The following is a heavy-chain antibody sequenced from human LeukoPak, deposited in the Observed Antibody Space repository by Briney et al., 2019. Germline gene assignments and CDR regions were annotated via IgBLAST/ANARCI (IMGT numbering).Heavy chain of an antibody. CDR2: IFNSGST. CDR3: ARIVVIPVATADY. V-gene: IGHV4-61*02. Sequence: SQTLSLTCTVSRGSFMSGHYYWTWIRQPAGKGLEWIGRIFNSGSTNYNPSLKSRVTMSIDTSRNQFFLNLSSVTAADTAVYYCARIVVIPVATADYWGQGTLVTVSS. D-gene: IGHD2-2*01. CDR1: RGSFMSGHYY. J-gene: IGHJ4*02.